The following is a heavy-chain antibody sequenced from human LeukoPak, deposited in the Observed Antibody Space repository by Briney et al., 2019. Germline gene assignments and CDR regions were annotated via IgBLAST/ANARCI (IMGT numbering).Heavy chain of an antibody. Sequence: GASVKVSCKASGYTFTGYYMHWVRQAPGQGLEWMGWINPSSGGTNYAQKFQGRVTMTRDTSISTAYMELSRLRSDDTAVYYCARDRGGIYSFFDYWGQGTPVTVSS. V-gene: IGHV1-2*02. J-gene: IGHJ4*02. CDR1: GYTFTGYY. D-gene: IGHD3-10*01. CDR3: ARDRGGIYSFFDY. CDR2: INPSSGGT.